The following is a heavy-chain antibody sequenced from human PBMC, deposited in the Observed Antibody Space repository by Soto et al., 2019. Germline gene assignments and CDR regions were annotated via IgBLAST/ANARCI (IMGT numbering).Heavy chain of an antibody. J-gene: IGHJ4*02. Sequence: ASVKVSCKASGYTFTSYGISWVRQAPGQGLEWMGWISAYNGNTNYAQKHQGRVTMTTDTSTSTAYMELRSLRSDDTAVYYCAREEYDSSGYQELSDYWGQGTLVTVSS. V-gene: IGHV1-18*01. CDR2: ISAYNGNT. CDR3: AREEYDSSGYQELSDY. D-gene: IGHD3-22*01. CDR1: GYTFTSYG.